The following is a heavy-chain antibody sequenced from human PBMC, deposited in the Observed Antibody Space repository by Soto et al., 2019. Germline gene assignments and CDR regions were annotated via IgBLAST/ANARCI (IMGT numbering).Heavy chain of an antibody. CDR1: GGSISSSNW. CDR2: IYHSGST. Sequence: QVQLQESGPGLVKPSGTLSLTCAVSGGSISSSNWWSWVRQPPGKGLEWIGEIYHSGSTNYNPSPKVRVTISVEKSKNQFSLKLSSVTAADTAVYYCARPDTARSRQQPPGVDSMDVWGQGNTVTVFS. J-gene: IGHJ6*02. D-gene: IGHD6-13*01. CDR3: ARPDTARSRQQPPGVDSMDV. V-gene: IGHV4-4*02.